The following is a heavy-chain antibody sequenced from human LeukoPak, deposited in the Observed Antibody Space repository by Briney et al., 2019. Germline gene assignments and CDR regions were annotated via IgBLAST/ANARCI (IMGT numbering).Heavy chain of an antibody. D-gene: IGHD4-17*01. CDR2: INPSGGST. V-gene: IGHV1-46*01. CDR3: ARSAPPYIDYGDPGAFDM. Sequence: SGGSLRLSCAASGFTFSSYGMHWVRQAPGQGLEWMGIINPSGGSTSYAQKFQGRVTMTRDTSTSTVYMELSSLRSEDTAVYYCARSAPPYIDYGDPGAFDMWGRGTMVIVSS. J-gene: IGHJ3*02. CDR1: GFTFSSYG.